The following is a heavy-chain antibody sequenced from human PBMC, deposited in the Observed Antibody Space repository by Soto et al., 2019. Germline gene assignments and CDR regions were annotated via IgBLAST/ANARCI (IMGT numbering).Heavy chain of an antibody. CDR1: GGTFSTSA. V-gene: IGHV1-69*12. D-gene: IGHD5-12*01. CDR2: IIPIFGTA. CDR3: ARDKDRVRLGGNYYYATDV. J-gene: IGHJ6*02. Sequence: QVQLVQSGAEVMQPGSSVRVSCKTSGGTFSTSAISWVRQAPGQGLEWMGGIIPIFGTADYAQKFQGRVTITADXPXSXAXLELSSLRSEDTAVYFCARDKDRVRLGGNYYYATDVWGQGTTVTVSS.